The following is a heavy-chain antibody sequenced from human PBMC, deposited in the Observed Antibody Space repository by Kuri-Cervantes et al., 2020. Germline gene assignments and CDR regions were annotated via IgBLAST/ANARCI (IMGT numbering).Heavy chain of an antibody. CDR3: AKDQGTGDALPSD. J-gene: IGHJ4*02. CDR2: ISAYNGNT. D-gene: IGHD7-27*01. Sequence: ASVKVSCKASGYTFTSYGISWVRQAPGQGLEWMGWISAYNGNTTYAQKLQGRVTMTKDPSTSTAYMELRSLRHDDTAVYYCAKDQGTGDALPSDWGQGTLVTVSS. V-gene: IGHV1-18*01. CDR1: GYTFTSYG.